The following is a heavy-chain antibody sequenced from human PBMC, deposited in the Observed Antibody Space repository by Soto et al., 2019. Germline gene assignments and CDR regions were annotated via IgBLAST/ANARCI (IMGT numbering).Heavy chain of an antibody. CDR3: ARDLVVVVPAAIGAFDI. D-gene: IGHD2-2*02. J-gene: IGHJ3*02. Sequence: GGSQRLSCAASGFTFSNYAMNWVRQAPGKGLEWVSYISIGSGSIFYADSVKGRFTISRDDAKNSLYLQMNSLRAEDTAVYYCARDLVVVVPAAIGAFDIWGQGTMVTVSS. V-gene: IGHV3-48*01. CDR2: ISIGSGSI. CDR1: GFTFSNYA.